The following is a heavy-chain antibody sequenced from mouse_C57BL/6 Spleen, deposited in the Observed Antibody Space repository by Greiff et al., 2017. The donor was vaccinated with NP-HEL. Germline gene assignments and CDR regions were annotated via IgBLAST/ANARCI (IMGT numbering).Heavy chain of an antibody. CDR3: ARRDYSNYGGFAY. J-gene: IGHJ3*01. V-gene: IGHV1-18*01. D-gene: IGHD2-5*01. Sequence: EVQLQQSGPELVKPGASVKIPCKASGYTFTDYNMDWVKQSHGKSLEWIGDINPNNGGTIYNQKFKGKATLTVDKSSSTAYMELRSLTSEDTAVYYCARRDYSNYGGFAYWGQGTLVTVSA. CDR2: INPNNGGT. CDR1: GYTFTDYN.